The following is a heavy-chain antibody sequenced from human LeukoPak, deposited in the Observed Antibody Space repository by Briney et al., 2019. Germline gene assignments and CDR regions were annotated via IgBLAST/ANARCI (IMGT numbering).Heavy chain of an antibody. Sequence: PSETLSLTCTVSGGSISSSSYYWGWIRQPPGKGLEWIGSIYYSGSTYYNPSLKSRVTISVDTSKNQFSLKLSSVTAADTAVYYCARIGELYPRASYWGQGTLVTVSS. J-gene: IGHJ4*02. CDR2: IYYSGST. CDR3: ARIGELYPRASY. D-gene: IGHD3-10*01. CDR1: GGSISSSSYY. V-gene: IGHV4-39*01.